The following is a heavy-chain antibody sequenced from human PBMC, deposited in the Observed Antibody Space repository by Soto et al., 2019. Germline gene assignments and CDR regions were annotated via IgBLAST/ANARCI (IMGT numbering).Heavy chain of an antibody. CDR2: IYYSGST. Sequence: SETLSLTCTVSGGSISSGDYYWSWIRQPPGKGLEWIGYIYYSGSTYYNPSLKSRVTISVDTSKNQFSLKLSSVTAADTAVYYCASAPLGYYDFWSGPPGGYYYGMDVWGQGTTVTVSS. CDR3: ASAPLGYYDFWSGPPGGYYYGMDV. J-gene: IGHJ6*02. V-gene: IGHV4-30-4*01. CDR1: GGSISSGDYY. D-gene: IGHD3-3*01.